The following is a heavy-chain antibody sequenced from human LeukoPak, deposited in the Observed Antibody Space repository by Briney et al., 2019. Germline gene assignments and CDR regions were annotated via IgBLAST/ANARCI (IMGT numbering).Heavy chain of an antibody. D-gene: IGHD3-22*01. CDR2: INWNSGSI. J-gene: IGHJ4*02. CDR1: GFTFDDYA. V-gene: IGHV3-9*01. CDR3: ARDGRYYESSGRFHY. Sequence: GRSLRLSCAASGFTFDDYAMHWVRQAPGKGPEWVSGINWNSGSIGYADSVKGRFTISRDNAKNSLYLQMDSLRPEDTALYYCARDGRYYESSGRFHYWGQGTLVTVSS.